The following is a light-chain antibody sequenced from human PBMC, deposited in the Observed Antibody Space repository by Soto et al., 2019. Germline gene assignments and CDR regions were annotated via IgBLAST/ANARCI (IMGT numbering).Light chain of an antibody. V-gene: IGKV3-15*01. CDR1: QSVSNE. J-gene: IGKJ5*01. Sequence: EILMTQSPATLSVSPGQRVTLSCTTSQSVSNELAWYQQKPGQAPRLLIYGVSSRATGIPARFSASGSETEFTLTISNLQSEDFAVYYGQQYNNWPTITFGQGTRLEIK. CDR2: GVS. CDR3: QQYNNWPTIT.